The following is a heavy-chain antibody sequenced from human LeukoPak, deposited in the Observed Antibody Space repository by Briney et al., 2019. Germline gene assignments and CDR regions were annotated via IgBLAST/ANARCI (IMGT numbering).Heavy chain of an antibody. CDR2: ISYDASHK. D-gene: IGHD5-18*01. Sequence: PGGSLRLSCAASGFTFNNYTMHWVRQAPGRGLEWVAVISYDASHKYYADSVKGRFTISRNTSTSTLYLQMNSLRAEDTAVFYCARDLGYKYGYSFDYWGQGALVTVSS. V-gene: IGHV3-30*01. CDR1: GFTFNNYT. J-gene: IGHJ4*02. CDR3: ARDLGYKYGYSFDY.